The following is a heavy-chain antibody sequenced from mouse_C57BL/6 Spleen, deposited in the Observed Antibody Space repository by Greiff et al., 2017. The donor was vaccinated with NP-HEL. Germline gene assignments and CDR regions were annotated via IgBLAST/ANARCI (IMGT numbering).Heavy chain of an antibody. J-gene: IGHJ2*01. Sequence: QVQLQQPGAELVRPGSSVKLSCKASGYTFTSYWMDWVKQRPGQGLEWIGNIYPSDSETHYNQKFKDKATLTVDKSSSTAYMQLSSLTSEDSAVYYCARVTGANFDYWGQGTTLTVSS. CDR3: ARVTGANFDY. D-gene: IGHD4-1*01. V-gene: IGHV1-61*01. CDR2: IYPSDSET. CDR1: GYTFTSYW.